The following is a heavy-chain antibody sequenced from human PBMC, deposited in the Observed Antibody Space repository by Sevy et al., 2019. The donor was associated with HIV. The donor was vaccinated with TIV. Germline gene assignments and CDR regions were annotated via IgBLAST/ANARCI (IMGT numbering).Heavy chain of an antibody. CDR2: ISYDGSNK. CDR1: GFTFSSYV. D-gene: IGHD6-13*01. V-gene: IGHV3-30-3*01. J-gene: IGHJ4*02. Sequence: GGSLRLSCAASGFTFSSYVMHWVRQAPGKGLEWVAVISYDGSNKYYADSVKGRFTISRDNSKNTLYLQMNSLRAEDTAVYYCARVRGAGTFDYWGQGTLVTVSS. CDR3: ARVRGAGTFDY.